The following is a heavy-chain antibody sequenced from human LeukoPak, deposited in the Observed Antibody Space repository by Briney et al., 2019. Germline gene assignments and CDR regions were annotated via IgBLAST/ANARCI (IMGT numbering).Heavy chain of an antibody. V-gene: IGHV3-23*01. Sequence: PGGSLRLSCAASGFTFNSYAMSWVRQAPGKGLEWVSVVSGSGGSTYYADSVKGRFAISRDNSKNTLYPQMNSLRAEDTAVYYCAKDSDSSGYSLADYWGQGTLVTVSS. CDR3: AKDSDSSGYSLADY. CDR1: GFTFNSYA. CDR2: VSGSGGST. D-gene: IGHD3-22*01. J-gene: IGHJ4*02.